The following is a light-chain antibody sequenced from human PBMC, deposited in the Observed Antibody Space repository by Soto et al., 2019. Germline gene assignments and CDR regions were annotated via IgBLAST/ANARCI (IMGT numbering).Light chain of an antibody. CDR1: QNVTNS. Sequence: EIVLTQSPATLSLSPGERATLSYRASQNVTNSLAWYQQKPGQAPRLLVYDASNRATGIPTRFSGSGSGTDFTLTISNLEPEEFAVYDCQQHISGPLTVGGGTKVEIK. V-gene: IGKV3-11*01. CDR3: QQHISGPLT. CDR2: DAS. J-gene: IGKJ4*01.